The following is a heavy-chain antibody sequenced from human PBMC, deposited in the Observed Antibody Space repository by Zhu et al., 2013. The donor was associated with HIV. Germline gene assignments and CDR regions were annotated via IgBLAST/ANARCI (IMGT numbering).Heavy chain of an antibody. CDR3: ARDRRDPHSSGWPDY. Sequence: QVQLQESGPGLVKPSETLSLTCTVSGGSISSSSYYWGWIRQPPGKGLEWIGSIYYSGSTYYNPSLKSRVTISVDTSKNQFSLKLSSVTAADTAVYYCARDRRDPHSSGWPDYWGQGTLVTVSS. J-gene: IGHJ4*02. D-gene: IGHD6-19*01. CDR2: IYYSGST. V-gene: IGHV4-39*07. CDR1: GGSISSSSYY.